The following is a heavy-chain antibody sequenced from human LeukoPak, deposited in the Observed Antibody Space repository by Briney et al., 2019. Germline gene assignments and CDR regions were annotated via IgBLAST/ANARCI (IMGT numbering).Heavy chain of an antibody. CDR2: IYYSGST. CDR3: ARQEYSSSFLLDP. Sequence: SETLSLTCTVSGGSISSYYWSWIRQPPGKGLEWIGYIYYSGSTNYNPSLKSRVTISVDTSKNQFSLKPSSVTAADTAVYYCARQEYSSSFLLDPWGQGTLVTVSS. CDR1: GGSISSYY. J-gene: IGHJ5*02. V-gene: IGHV4-59*08. D-gene: IGHD6-13*01.